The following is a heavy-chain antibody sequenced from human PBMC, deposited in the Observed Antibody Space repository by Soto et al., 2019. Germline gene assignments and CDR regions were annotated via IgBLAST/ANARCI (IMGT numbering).Heavy chain of an antibody. V-gene: IGHV3-48*03. CDR3: ARDASYDSSGYYSETNDY. J-gene: IGHJ4*02. Sequence: GGSLRLSCAASGFTFSSYEMNWVRQAPGKGLEWVSYISSSGSTIYYADSVKGRFTISRDNAKNSLYLQMNSLRAEDTAVYYCARDASYDSSGYYSETNDYWGQGTLVTV. CDR1: GFTFSSYE. CDR2: ISSSGSTI. D-gene: IGHD3-22*01.